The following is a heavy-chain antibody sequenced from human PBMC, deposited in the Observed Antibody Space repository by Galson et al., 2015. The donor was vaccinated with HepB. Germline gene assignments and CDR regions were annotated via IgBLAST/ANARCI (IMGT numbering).Heavy chain of an antibody. J-gene: IGHJ4*02. V-gene: IGHV3-30-3*01. CDR1: GFTFSSYA. Sequence: SLRLSCAASGFTFSSYAMHWVRQAPGKGLEWVAVISYDGSNKYYADSVKGRFTISRDNSKNTLYLQMNSLRAEDTAVYYCARGFEAMAPHYFDYWGQGTLVTVSS. D-gene: IGHD5-18*01. CDR3: ARGFEAMAPHYFDY. CDR2: ISYDGSNK.